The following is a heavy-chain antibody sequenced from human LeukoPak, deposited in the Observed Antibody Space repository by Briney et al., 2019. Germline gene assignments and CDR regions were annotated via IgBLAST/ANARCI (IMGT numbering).Heavy chain of an antibody. D-gene: IGHD5-12*01. CDR3: ARLRYSGYDRWDIWFDP. J-gene: IGHJ5*02. Sequence: PSETLSLTCTVSGGSISSYYWSWIRQPAGKGLEWIGRIYTSGSTNYSPSLKSRVTMSVDTSKNQFSLKLSSVTAADTAVYYCARLRYSGYDRWDIWFDPWGQGTLVTVSS. CDR1: GGSISSYY. CDR2: IYTSGST. V-gene: IGHV4-4*07.